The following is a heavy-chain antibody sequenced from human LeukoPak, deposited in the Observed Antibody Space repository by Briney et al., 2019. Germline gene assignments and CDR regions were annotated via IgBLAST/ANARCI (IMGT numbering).Heavy chain of an antibody. V-gene: IGHV4-59*12. CDR2: IYYSGST. Sequence: SETLSLTCTVPGDSTSTYYWSWIRQPPGKGLEWIGYIYYSGSTNYNPSLRSRVTISVDTSKNQFSLILSSVSAADTAVYFCAREGSSLFDYWGQGTLVTVSS. D-gene: IGHD6-6*01. J-gene: IGHJ4*02. CDR1: GDSTSTYY. CDR3: AREGSSLFDY.